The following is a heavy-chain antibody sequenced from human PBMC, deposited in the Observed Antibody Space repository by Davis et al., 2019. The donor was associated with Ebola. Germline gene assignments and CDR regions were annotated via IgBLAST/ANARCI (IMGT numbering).Heavy chain of an antibody. Sequence: SETLSLTFSVSGDSITSSNYYWGWIRQPPGKGLEWIGNINYRGSTYYSPSLKSRATISVDTSKNQFSLKLTSVTAADTAVYYCARRPTVNWFDLWGQGTLVTISS. CDR3: ARRPTVNWFDL. CDR1: GDSITSSNYY. V-gene: IGHV4-39*01. CDR2: INYRGST. J-gene: IGHJ5*02. D-gene: IGHD4-17*01.